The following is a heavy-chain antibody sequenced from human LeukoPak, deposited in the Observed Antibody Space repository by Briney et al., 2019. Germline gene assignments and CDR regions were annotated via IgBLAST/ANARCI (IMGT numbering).Heavy chain of an antibody. D-gene: IGHD1-26*01. J-gene: IGHJ5*02. CDR3: GRGYGGSYFDP. CDR1: GGSISSYY. V-gene: IGHV4-59*01. CDR2: IYYSGST. Sequence: SETLSLTCTVSGGSISSYYWSWIRQPPGKGLEWIGYIYYSGSTNYNPSLKSRVTISVDTSKNQFSLKLSSVTAADTAVYYCGRGYGGSYFDPWGQGTLVTVSS.